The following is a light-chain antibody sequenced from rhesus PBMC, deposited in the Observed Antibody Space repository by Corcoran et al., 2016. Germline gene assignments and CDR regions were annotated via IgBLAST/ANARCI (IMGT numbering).Light chain of an antibody. CDR3: LQDGSAPLT. V-gene: IGKV1-94*01. Sequence: DIQMTQSPSSLSASVGDRVTVTCRASQGITKDLSWYQQKSGKALTLLIYPASGLKTGVSSRFNGSGSGTDFTLTISSLQPEDVATYYCLQDGSAPLTFGGGTKVEIK. CDR1: QGITKD. CDR2: PAS. J-gene: IGKJ4*01.